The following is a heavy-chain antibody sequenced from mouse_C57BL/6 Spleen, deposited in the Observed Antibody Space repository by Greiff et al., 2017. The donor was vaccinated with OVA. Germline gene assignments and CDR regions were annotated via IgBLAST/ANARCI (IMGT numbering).Heavy chain of an antibody. CDR3: ARGTTVVGGSAMDY. J-gene: IGHJ4*01. V-gene: IGHV1-64*01. D-gene: IGHD1-1*01. CDR1: GYTFTSYW. Sequence: QVQLQQSGAELVKPGASVKLSCKASGYTFTSYWMHWVKQRPGQGLEWIGMIHPNSGSTNYNEKFKSKATLTVDKSSSTAYMQLSSLTSEDSAVYYCARGTTVVGGSAMDYWGQGTSVTVSS. CDR2: IHPNSGST.